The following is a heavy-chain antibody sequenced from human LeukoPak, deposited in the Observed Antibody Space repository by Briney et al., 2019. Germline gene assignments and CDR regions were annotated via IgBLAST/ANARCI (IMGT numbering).Heavy chain of an antibody. CDR1: GFTFSNYW. CDR2: IKQDGSET. J-gene: IGHJ4*02. V-gene: IGHV3-7*02. CDR3: ASQPSAVAGNY. Sequence: RSGGSLRLSCAASGFTFSNYWMTWVRQAPGKGLGWVANIKQDGSETYYVDSVKGRFTISRDNAKNSLYLQMNSLRAEDTAVYYCASQPSAVAGNYWGQGTLVTVSS. D-gene: IGHD6-19*01.